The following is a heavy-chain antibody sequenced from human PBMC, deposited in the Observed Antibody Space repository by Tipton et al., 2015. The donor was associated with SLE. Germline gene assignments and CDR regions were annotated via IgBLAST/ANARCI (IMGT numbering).Heavy chain of an antibody. D-gene: IGHD1-26*01. Sequence: QLVQSGAEVKKPGASVRVSCKSSGYTFNSHHMHWVRQAPGQGLEWMGWISAYNGNTYYAQDLQGRVTMTTDTSTSTAYMELRSLRSDDTAVYYCARVGGSWWFDPWGQGTLVTVSS. CDR3: ARVGGSWWFDP. CDR1: GYTFNSHH. J-gene: IGHJ5*02. CDR2: ISAYNGNT. V-gene: IGHV1-18*04.